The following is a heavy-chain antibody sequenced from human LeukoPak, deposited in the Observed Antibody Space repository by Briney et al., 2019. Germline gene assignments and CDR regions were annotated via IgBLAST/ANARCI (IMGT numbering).Heavy chain of an antibody. J-gene: IGHJ4*02. CDR2: IRREASGGTP. D-gene: IGHD1-1*01. Sequence: PGGSLRLSCSASGFSFGDYDMSWVRQAPGKGLEWVGFIRREASGGTPEYAASVKGRFTISRDDSKSLAYLQMNSLKTEGTAVYYCNRGLEPSTGPDYWGQGTLVTVSS. V-gene: IGHV3-49*04. CDR3: NRGLEPSTGPDY. CDR1: GFSFGDYD.